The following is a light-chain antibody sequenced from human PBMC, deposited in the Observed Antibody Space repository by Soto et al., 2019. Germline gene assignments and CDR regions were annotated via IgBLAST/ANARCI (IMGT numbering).Light chain of an antibody. Sequence: EIVMTQSPATLSVSPGERATLSCRASQSVSSNLAWYQQKPGQAPRLLIFDASTRATGISARFSGSGSGTEFTLTISSLQSEDLAFYSCHQYHDWPQTFGQGTKVEIK. CDR1: QSVSSN. CDR3: HQYHDWPQT. J-gene: IGKJ1*01. V-gene: IGKV3-15*01. CDR2: DAS.